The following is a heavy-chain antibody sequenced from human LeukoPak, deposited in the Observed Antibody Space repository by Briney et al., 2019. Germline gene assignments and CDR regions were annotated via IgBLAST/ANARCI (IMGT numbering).Heavy chain of an antibody. J-gene: IGHJ3*02. CDR2: MNPNSGNT. D-gene: IGHD3-10*01. Sequence: GASVKVSCKASGYTFTSYDINWVRQATGQGLEWMGWMNPNSGNTGYAQKFQGRVTMTRNTSISTAYMELSSLRSEDTAVYYCARGRVLLWFGEVWDAFDIWGQGTMVTVSS. V-gene: IGHV1-8*01. CDR1: GYTFTSYD. CDR3: ARGRVLLWFGEVWDAFDI.